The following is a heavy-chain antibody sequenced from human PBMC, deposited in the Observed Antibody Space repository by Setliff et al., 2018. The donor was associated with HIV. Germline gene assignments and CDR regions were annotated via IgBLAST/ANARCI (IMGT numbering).Heavy chain of an antibody. CDR1: GGSISSGSYY. J-gene: IGHJ4*02. D-gene: IGHD5-12*01. Sequence: SETLSLTCTVSGGSISSGSYYWSWIRQPAGKGLEWIGYIYGSGSTGYNPSLTSRFTISRDNAKNSLYLQMNSLRAEDTAVYYCARVNSGGYNYKSFFDYWGQGTLVTVS. CDR3: ARVNSGGYNYKSFFDY. V-gene: IGHV4-61*10. CDR2: IYGSGST.